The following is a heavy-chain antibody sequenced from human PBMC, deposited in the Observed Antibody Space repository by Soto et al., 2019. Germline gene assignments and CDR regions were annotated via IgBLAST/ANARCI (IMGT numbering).Heavy chain of an antibody. CDR2: INNSGIT. V-gene: IGHV4-59*01. Sequence: SETLSLTCNVSGGSFSGDHWGWIGQPPGKGLEWIGKINNSGITNYNPSLKSRATISVDTSKSQFSLKLTSVTAADTAVYYCARDRPWDCSSSNYCYYYGLDVWGQGTTVTVSS. J-gene: IGHJ6*02. D-gene: IGHD2-2*01. CDR1: GGSFSGDH. CDR3: ARDRPWDCSSSNYCYYYGLDV.